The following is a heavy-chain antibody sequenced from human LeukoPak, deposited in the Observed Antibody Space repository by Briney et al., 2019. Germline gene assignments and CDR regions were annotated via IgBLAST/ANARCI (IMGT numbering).Heavy chain of an antibody. CDR1: GFTFDDYG. Sequence: GGSLRLSCAASGFTFDDYGMSWVRQAPGKGLEWVSGINWNGGSTGYADSVKGRFTISRDNAKNSLYLQMNSLRAEDTALYYCASLSSGWLHWDAFDIWGQGTMATVSS. J-gene: IGHJ3*02. D-gene: IGHD6-19*01. V-gene: IGHV3-20*04. CDR3: ASLSSGWLHWDAFDI. CDR2: INWNGGST.